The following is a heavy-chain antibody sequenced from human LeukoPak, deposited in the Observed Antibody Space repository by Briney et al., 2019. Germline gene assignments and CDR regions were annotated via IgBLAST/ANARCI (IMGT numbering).Heavy chain of an antibody. Sequence: GSLRLSCAASGFTFSSYAMHWVRQAPGKGLEYVSAISSNGGSTYYANSVKGRFTISRDNSKNTLYLQMGSLRAEDMAVYYCARQDSGSYYVNLDYWGQGTLVTVSS. CDR2: ISSNGGST. CDR3: ARQDSGSYYVNLDY. J-gene: IGHJ4*02. D-gene: IGHD1-26*01. CDR1: GFTFSSYA. V-gene: IGHV3-64*01.